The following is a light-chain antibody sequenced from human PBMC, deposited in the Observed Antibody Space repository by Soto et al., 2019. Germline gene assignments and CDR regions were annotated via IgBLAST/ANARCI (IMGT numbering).Light chain of an antibody. CDR2: DAS. Sequence: DIQMTQSPSTLSASVGDRVTITCRASQSISTWLAWYQQRPGKAPNLLIYDASSLESGVPSRFSCSGSGTEFTLTISSLQPDDFATYYCQQYNSFWTFGHGTKVAIK. J-gene: IGKJ1*01. CDR1: QSISTW. CDR3: QQYNSFWT. V-gene: IGKV1-5*01.